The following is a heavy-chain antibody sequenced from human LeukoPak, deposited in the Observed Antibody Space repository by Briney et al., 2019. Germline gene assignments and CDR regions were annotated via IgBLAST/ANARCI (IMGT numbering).Heavy chain of an antibody. Sequence: ASVRVSCKASGYTFTSYGISWVRQAPGQGLEWMGWISAYNGNTNYAQKLQGRVTMTTDTSTSTAYMELRSLRSDDTAVYYCARVPATYTAFDIWGQGTMVTVSS. CDR2: ISAYNGNT. J-gene: IGHJ3*02. CDR1: GYTFTSYG. D-gene: IGHD1-26*01. CDR3: ARVPATYTAFDI. V-gene: IGHV1-18*01.